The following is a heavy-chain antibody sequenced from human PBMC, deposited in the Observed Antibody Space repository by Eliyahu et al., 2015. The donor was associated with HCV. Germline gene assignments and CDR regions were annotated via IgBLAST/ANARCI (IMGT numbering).Heavy chain of an antibody. CDR1: RFTFSTSA. J-gene: IGHJ4*02. CDR3: ARVDRAHRLSYFEHSSSSVGY. D-gene: IGHD6-6*01. CDR2: ISYDGSNK. V-gene: IGHV3-30-3*01. Sequence: QVQLVESGGGVVQPGRSLRLSCAASRFTFSTSAMHWFRQAPGKGLEWVAVISYDGSNKYYADSVKGRFTISRDNSKNTLYLQMNSLKSEDTAVYYCARVDRAHRLSYFEHSSSSVGYWGQGTLVTVSS.